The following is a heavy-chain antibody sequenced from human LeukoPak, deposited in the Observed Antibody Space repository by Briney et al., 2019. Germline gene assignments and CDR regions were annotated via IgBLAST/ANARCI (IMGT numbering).Heavy chain of an antibody. V-gene: IGHV4-61*02. D-gene: IGHD6-19*01. J-gene: IGHJ5*02. Sequence: ASETLSLTCTVSGGSISSGTYYWSWIPQPAGKGLEWIGRIYTSGSTNYNPSLKSRVTISLDPSKNQFSLKLSSVTAADTAVYYCARDGSGWLNWFDPWGQGTLVTVSS. CDR3: ARDGSGWLNWFDP. CDR2: IYTSGST. CDR1: GGSISSGTYY.